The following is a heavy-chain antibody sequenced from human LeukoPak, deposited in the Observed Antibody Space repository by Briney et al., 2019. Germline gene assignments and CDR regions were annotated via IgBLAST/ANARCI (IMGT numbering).Heavy chain of an antibody. Sequence: GASVMVSCKASGYTFTSYGINWVRQAPGQGLEWMGWISAYNGNTNYAQKFQGRVIMTTDTLTSTAYMELMSLRSDDTAVYYCARFLIGGGSTHYFDYWGQGTLVTVSS. CDR3: ARFLIGGGSTHYFDY. D-gene: IGHD2-15*01. J-gene: IGHJ4*02. CDR1: GYTFTSYG. V-gene: IGHV1-18*01. CDR2: ISAYNGNT.